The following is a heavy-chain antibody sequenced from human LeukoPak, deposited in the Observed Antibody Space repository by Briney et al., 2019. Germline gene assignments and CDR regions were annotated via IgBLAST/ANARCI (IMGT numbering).Heavy chain of an antibody. CDR2: ISGSGGST. J-gene: IGHJ4*02. CDR1: GFTFSSYA. Sequence: GGSLRLSSAASGFTFSSYAMSWVRQAPGKGLEWVSAISGSGGSTYYADSAKGRFTISRDNSKNTLYLQMNSLRAEDTAVYYCAKPPNDGDYPWYFDYWGQGTLVTVSS. V-gene: IGHV3-23*01. D-gene: IGHD4-17*01. CDR3: AKPPNDGDYPWYFDY.